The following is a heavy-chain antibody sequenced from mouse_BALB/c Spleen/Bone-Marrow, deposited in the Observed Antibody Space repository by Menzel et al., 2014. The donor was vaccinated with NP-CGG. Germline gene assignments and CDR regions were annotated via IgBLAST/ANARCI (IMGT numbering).Heavy chain of an antibody. CDR2: INNNGGST. J-gene: IGHJ1*01. CDR3: ARVYGWYFDV. CDR1: GFTFSSYG. Sequence: EVKLQESGGGLVQPGGSLKLSCVASGFTFSSYGMSWVRQTPDKRQELVATINNNGGSTYYPDSVKGQFTISRDNAKNTLYLQMSSLKSEDTAMYYCARVYGWYFDVWGAGTTVTVSS. D-gene: IGHD1-1*01. V-gene: IGHV5-6-3*01.